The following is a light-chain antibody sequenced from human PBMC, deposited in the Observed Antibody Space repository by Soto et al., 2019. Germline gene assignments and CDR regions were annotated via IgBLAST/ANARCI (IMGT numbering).Light chain of an antibody. CDR1: NSDVGRYNS. CDR3: QSYDSSNSWV. CDR2: AVR. V-gene: IGLV2-11*01. J-gene: IGLJ3*02. Sequence: QSALTQPHSVSGSPGQSVTISCTGTNSDVGRYNSVSWYQQLPGKAPQLIISAVRQRPSGVPDRFSGSKSGNTASLTISGLKTEDEADYYCQSYDSSNSWVFGGGTKLTVL.